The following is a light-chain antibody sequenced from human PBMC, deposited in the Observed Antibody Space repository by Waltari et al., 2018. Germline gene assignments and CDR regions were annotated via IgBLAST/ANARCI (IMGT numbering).Light chain of an antibody. V-gene: IGLV2-14*03. CDR1: SSDVGRYNL. CDR3: SSFTSSNTVV. CDR2: DVN. J-gene: IGLJ2*01. Sequence: QSALTQPASVSGSPGPSSTISCTGTSSDVGRYNLVSWYQQHPGKAPKLIIYDVNKWPSGISNRFSGSKSGNTASLTISGLQAEDEADYYCSSFTSSNTVVFGGGTKLTVL.